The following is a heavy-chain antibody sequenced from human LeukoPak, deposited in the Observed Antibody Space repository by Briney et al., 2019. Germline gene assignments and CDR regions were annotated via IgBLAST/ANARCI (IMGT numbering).Heavy chain of an antibody. CDR1: GYSFTSYW. J-gene: IGHJ6*02. D-gene: IGHD2-15*01. V-gene: IGHV5-51*01. Sequence: GESLKISCKGSGYSFTSYWIGWVRQMPGKGLGWMGIIYPGDSDTRYSPSFQGQVTISADKSISTAYLQWSSLKASDTAMYYCARRVSGGMYYYYGMDVWGQGTTVTVSS. CDR2: IYPGDSDT. CDR3: ARRVSGGMYYYYGMDV.